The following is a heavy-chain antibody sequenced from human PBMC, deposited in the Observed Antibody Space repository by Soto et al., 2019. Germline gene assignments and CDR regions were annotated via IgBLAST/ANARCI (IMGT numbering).Heavy chain of an antibody. D-gene: IGHD2-15*01. CDR2: IYYSGST. J-gene: IGHJ5*02. V-gene: IGHV4-31*03. Sequence: SETLSLTCTVSGGSISSGCYYWSWIRQHPGKGLEWIGYIYYSGSTYYNPSLKSRVTISVDTSKNQFSLKLSSVTAADTAVYYCARGRGGYCSGGSCSTNWFDPWGQGTLVTVSS. CDR3: ARGRGGYCSGGSCSTNWFDP. CDR1: GGSISSGCYY.